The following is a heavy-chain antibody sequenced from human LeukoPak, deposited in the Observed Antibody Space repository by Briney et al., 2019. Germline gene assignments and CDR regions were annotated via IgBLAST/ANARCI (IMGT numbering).Heavy chain of an antibody. CDR1: GFTFSNYG. Sequence: GSLRLSCAASGFTFSNYGIHWVRQAPGKGLEWVAFIRYDGSNEYYADSVKGRFTISRDNSKSTLFLQMNSLRTEDTAVYYCAKDQVHNWNYVRAIDYWGQGTPVTVSS. D-gene: IGHD1-7*01. J-gene: IGHJ4*02. V-gene: IGHV3-30*02. CDR3: AKDQVHNWNYVRAIDY. CDR2: IRYDGSNE.